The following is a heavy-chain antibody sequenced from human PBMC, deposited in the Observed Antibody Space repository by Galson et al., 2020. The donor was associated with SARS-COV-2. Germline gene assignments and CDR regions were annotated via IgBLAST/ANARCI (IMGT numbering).Heavy chain of an antibody. CDR3: ARGPYYYDSSGYYFAYYMDV. D-gene: IGHD3-22*01. CDR1: GFTFSSYS. CDR2: ISSSSYI. J-gene: IGHJ6*03. Sequence: GESLKISCAASGFTFSSYSMNWVRQAPGKGLEWVSSISSSSYIYYADSVKGRFTISRDNAKNSLYLQMNSLRAEDTAVYYCARGPYYYDSSGYYFAYYMDVWGKGTTVTISS. V-gene: IGHV3-21*01.